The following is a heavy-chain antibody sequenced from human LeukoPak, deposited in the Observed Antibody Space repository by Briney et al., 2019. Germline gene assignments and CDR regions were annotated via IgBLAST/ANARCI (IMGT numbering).Heavy chain of an antibody. CDR3: AKITWIQSWLVTDP. CDR2: IYYSGTT. V-gene: IGHV4-59*08. J-gene: IGHJ5*02. D-gene: IGHD5-18*01. CDR1: GGSISRDY. Sequence: PSETLSLTCTVSGGSISRDYWSWLRQAPGKGLEWIGHIYYSGTTKYNPSLKGRVNMSIDTSKNQFSLNLKSVTAADTALYYCAKITWIQSWLVTDPWGQGTLVTVSS.